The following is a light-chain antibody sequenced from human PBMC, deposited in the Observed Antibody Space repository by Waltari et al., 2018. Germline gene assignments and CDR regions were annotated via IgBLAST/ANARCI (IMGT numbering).Light chain of an antibody. V-gene: IGKV3-11*01. CDR3: QQRSDWPPVT. CDR1: QDVTTY. CDR2: DAS. J-gene: IGKJ5*01. Sequence: EIVLTQSPATLSLSPGESAPLSCRASQDVTTYLAWYQQKPGQAPRLLIYDASNRATGVPDRFSGSGAGTDFTLTITSLESEDFAVYYCQQRSDWPPVTFGQGTRLDIK.